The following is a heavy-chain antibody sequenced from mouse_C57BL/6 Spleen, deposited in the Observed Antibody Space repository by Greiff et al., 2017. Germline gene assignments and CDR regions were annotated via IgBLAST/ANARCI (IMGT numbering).Heavy chain of an antibody. CDR3: ARTIYYGNLPFAY. V-gene: IGHV1-26*01. CDR2: INPNNGGT. CDR1: GYTFTDYY. Sequence: EVQLQQSGPELVKPGASVKISCKASGYTFTDYYMNWVKQSHGKSLEWIGDINPNNGGTSYNQKFKGKATLTVDKSSSTAYMELRSLTSEDSAVYYWARTIYYGNLPFAYWGQGTLVTVSA. J-gene: IGHJ3*01. D-gene: IGHD2-1*01.